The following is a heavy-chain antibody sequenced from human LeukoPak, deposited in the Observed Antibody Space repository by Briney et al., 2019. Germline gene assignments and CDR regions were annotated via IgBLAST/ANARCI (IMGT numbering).Heavy chain of an antibody. CDR2: INPSGGST. CDR3: ARGSIAARPPNDH. CDR1: GHTFTSYY. Sequence: ASVKVSCKASGHTFTSYYMHWVRQAPGQGLEWMGIINPSGGSTSYAQKFRGRVTMTRDMSTSTVYMELSSLRSEDTAVYYCARGSIAARPPNDHWGQGTLVTVSS. J-gene: IGHJ4*02. D-gene: IGHD6-6*01. V-gene: IGHV1-46*01.